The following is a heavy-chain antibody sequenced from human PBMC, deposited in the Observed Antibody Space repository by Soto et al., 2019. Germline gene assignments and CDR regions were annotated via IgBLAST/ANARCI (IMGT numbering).Heavy chain of an antibody. V-gene: IGHV3-64*01. CDR3: ARRARPDFYYMDV. J-gene: IGHJ6*03. CDR2: ISSNGVGT. CDR1: GFTLGGYA. D-gene: IGHD6-6*01. Sequence: PGGSLRLSCGASGFTLGGYAGDWVRQAPGKGLEYVSGISSNGVGTYYANSVQGRFTISRDNSKNTVYLQMGSLRPEDMAVYYCARRARPDFYYMDVWGKGTTVTVSS.